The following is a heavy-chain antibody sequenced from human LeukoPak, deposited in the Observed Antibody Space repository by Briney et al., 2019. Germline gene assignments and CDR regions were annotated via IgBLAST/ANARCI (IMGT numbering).Heavy chain of an antibody. Sequence: GGSLRLSCAASGFTFSRYSLNWVRQAPGKGLEWVSSISSSGSYTYFADSVKGRFTISRDNAKNSLYLQMNSLRAEDMALYYCAKEAVAGTAAFDIWGQGTMVTVSS. V-gene: IGHV3-21*04. CDR2: ISSSGSYT. CDR3: AKEAVAGTAAFDI. D-gene: IGHD6-19*01. J-gene: IGHJ3*02. CDR1: GFTFSRYS.